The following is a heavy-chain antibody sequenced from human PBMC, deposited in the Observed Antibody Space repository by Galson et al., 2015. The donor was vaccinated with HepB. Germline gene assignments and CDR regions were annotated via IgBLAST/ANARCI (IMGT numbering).Heavy chain of an antibody. D-gene: IGHD2-2*02. CDR1: GGTFSRYA. CDR3: ARDQESVGYCSSTSCYNLDY. Sequence: SVKVSCKASGGTFSRYAISWVRQAPGQGLEWMGGIIPIFGTANYAQKFQGRVTITADESTSTAYMELSSLRSEDTAVYYCARDQESVGYCSSTSCYNLDYWGQGTLVTVSS. J-gene: IGHJ4*02. CDR2: IIPIFGTA. V-gene: IGHV1-69*13.